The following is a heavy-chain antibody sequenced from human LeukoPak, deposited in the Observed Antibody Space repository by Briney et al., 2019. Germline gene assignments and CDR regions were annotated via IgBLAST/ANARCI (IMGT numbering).Heavy chain of an antibody. J-gene: IGHJ4*02. CDR2: INPNSGGT. Sequence: ASVTVSCKASGYTFTGYYMHWVRQAPGQGLEWMGWINPNSGGTNYAQKVQGRVSMTRDTSLSTAYMELSRLRSDDTAVYYCTAVAGRPRLFDYWGQGTLVTVSS. D-gene: IGHD6-19*01. V-gene: IGHV1-2*02. CDR3: TAVAGRPRLFDY. CDR1: GYTFTGYY.